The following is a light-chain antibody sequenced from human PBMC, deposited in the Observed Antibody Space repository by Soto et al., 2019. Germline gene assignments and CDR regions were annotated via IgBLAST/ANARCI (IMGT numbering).Light chain of an antibody. CDR1: SSDVGGYNY. CDR3: SSYTSSSTPYV. J-gene: IGLJ1*01. CDR2: DVS. Sequence: QSAPTQPASVSGSPGQSITISCTGTSSDVGGYNYVSWYQQHPGKAPKLMIYDVSNRPSGVSNRFSGSKSGNTASLTISGLQAEDEADYYCSSYTSSSTPYVFGTGTSSPS. V-gene: IGLV2-14*01.